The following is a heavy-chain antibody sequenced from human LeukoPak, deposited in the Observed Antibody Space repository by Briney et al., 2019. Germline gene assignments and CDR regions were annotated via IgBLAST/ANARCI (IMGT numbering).Heavy chain of an antibody. CDR1: GFTFSSYG. J-gene: IGHJ4*02. CDR3: ARGGPGGGYHYYLDY. D-gene: IGHD3-16*02. CDR2: IWYDGSNK. V-gene: IGHV3-33*01. Sequence: GGSLRLSCAASGFTFSSYGMHWVRQAPGKGLEWVAVIWYDGSNKYYTDSVKGRFTISRDNSKNTLHLQMNSLRAEDTAVYYCARGGPGGGYHYYLDYWGQGTLVTVSS.